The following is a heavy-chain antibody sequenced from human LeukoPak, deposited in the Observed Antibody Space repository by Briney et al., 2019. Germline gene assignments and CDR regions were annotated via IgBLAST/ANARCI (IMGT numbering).Heavy chain of an antibody. CDR3: ARGPPPYTEGDLFYYYGLDV. D-gene: IGHD3-16*01. J-gene: IGHJ6*02. Sequence: SVKVSCKASGGSFSNYAISWVRQAPGQGLEWMGGIVPILSTTNYARKFQGRVTMTASESTSTAYMELSSLRSDDTAVYYCARGPPPYTEGDLFYYYGLDVWGQGTTVTVSS. V-gene: IGHV1-69*01. CDR1: GGSFSNYA. CDR2: IVPILSTT.